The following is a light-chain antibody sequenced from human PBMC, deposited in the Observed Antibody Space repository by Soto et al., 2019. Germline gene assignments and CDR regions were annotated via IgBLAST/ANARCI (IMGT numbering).Light chain of an antibody. Sequence: QSVVTQPPSVSGAPGQRVTISCTGNSSNIGADYDVHWYQQLPGTAPKLLIYGNNNRPSGVPDRFSGSKSGTSASLAITGPQPEVGAIYSGQPYHSPPHVVFGGGTKLTV. CDR3: QPYHSPPHVV. CDR1: SSNIGADYD. V-gene: IGLV1-40*01. J-gene: IGLJ2*01. CDR2: GNN.